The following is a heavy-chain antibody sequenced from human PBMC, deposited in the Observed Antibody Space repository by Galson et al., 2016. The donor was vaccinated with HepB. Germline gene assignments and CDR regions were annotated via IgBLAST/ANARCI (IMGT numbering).Heavy chain of an antibody. D-gene: IGHD3-22*01. Sequence: SVKVSCKASGYALNVHWVRQAPGQGLEWMGVIKTSGGDTRYAQMFQGRVTMTRDMSTSTVYMEVSSLRSEDTAMYYCAREYDKTYCFDFWGQGTLVTVFS. J-gene: IGHJ4*02. CDR2: IKTSGGDT. CDR1: GYALN. CDR3: AREYDKTYCFDF. V-gene: IGHV1-46*01.